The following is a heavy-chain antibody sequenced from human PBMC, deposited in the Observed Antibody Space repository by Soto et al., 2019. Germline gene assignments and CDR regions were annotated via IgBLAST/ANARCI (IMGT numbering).Heavy chain of an antibody. CDR1: GFTFSDYY. CDR2: ISSSSSYT. Sequence: GGSLRLSCAASGFTFSDYYMSWIRQAPGQGLEWVSYISSSSSYTNYADSVKGRFTISRENAKNSLYLQMNSLRAEDTAVYYCARDLMTRGPYYYGMDVWGQGTTVTVSS. J-gene: IGHJ6*02. CDR3: ARDLMTRGPYYYGMDV. D-gene: IGHD3-16*01. V-gene: IGHV3-11*06.